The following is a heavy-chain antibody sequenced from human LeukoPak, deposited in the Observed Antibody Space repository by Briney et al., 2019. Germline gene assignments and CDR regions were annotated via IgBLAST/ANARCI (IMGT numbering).Heavy chain of an antibody. CDR1: GFTFSSYS. J-gene: IGHJ4*02. D-gene: IGHD3-16*01. V-gene: IGHV3-21*01. Sequence: PWGSLRLSCAASGFTFSSYSMNWVRQAPGKGLEWVSSISSPSSSIYYAASVKGRFTISRDKAKNSLYLQMLSPRGEDTAVYYCARDTSYFAYCGQGTLVTAS. CDR3: ARDTSYFAY. CDR2: ISSPSSSI.